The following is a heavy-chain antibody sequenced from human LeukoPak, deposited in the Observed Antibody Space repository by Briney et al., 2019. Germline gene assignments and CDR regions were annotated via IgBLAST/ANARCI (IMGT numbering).Heavy chain of an antibody. J-gene: IGHJ4*02. CDR2: IYYSGST. V-gene: IGHV4-59*01. CDR3: ARARDGYNLDY. D-gene: IGHD5-24*01. Sequence: PSETLSLTCTVSAASISSYYWSWNRQPPGKGLEWIGYIYYSGSTNYNPSLKSRVTISVDTSKNQFSLKLSSVTAADTAVYYYARARDGYNLDYWGQGTLVTVSS. CDR1: AASISSYY.